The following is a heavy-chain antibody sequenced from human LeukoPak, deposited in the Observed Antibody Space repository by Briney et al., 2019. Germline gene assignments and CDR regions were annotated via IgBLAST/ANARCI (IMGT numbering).Heavy chain of an antibody. J-gene: IGHJ3*02. Sequence: SETLSLTCTVSGASVNSGNYYWTWIRQPAGKRLEWIGRIYTSGSTNYNPSLKSRVTISIDASKNQFSLRLSSVTAADTAVYYCAREQWLVSSAFDIWGQGTMVTVSS. D-gene: IGHD6-19*01. V-gene: IGHV4-61*02. CDR1: GASVNSGNYY. CDR3: AREQWLVSSAFDI. CDR2: IYTSGST.